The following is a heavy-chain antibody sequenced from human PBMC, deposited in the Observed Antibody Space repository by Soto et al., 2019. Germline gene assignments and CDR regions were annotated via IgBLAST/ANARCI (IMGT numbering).Heavy chain of an antibody. J-gene: IGHJ6*02. CDR2: IIPIFGTA. V-gene: IGHV1-69*01. Sequence: QVQLEQSGGEVKKPGSSVKVSCKASGVTFSKFIMTWVRQAPGLGLEWVGGIIPIFGTANYAQKFQGRVTITADESTSTSYLEVSNPRSEDTAVYYCAKVRYSSPMGYYYGMDVWGQGTAVTVSS. CDR3: AKVRYSSPMGYYYGMDV. CDR1: GVTFSKFI. D-gene: IGHD6-19*01.